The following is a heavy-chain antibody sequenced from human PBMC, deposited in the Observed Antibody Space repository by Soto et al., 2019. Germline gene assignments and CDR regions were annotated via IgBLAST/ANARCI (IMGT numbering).Heavy chain of an antibody. Sequence: SETLCLTCGVEGGYFGGYDGRWLRPPPGKGLEWVGEINHSGSTNYNPSLKSRVTISVDTSKNQFSLKLSSVTAADTAVYYCARVSYCSSTSCSSGVPWRRRFGRAFDIWGQGTMVTVSS. V-gene: IGHV4-34*01. CDR3: ARVSYCSSTSCSSGVPWRRRFGRAFDI. CDR1: GGYFGGYD. D-gene: IGHD2-2*01. J-gene: IGHJ3*02. CDR2: INHSGST.